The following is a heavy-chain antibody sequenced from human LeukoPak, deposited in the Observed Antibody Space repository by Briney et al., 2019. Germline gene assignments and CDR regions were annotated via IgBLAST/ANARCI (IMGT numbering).Heavy chain of an antibody. CDR3: ARERDYYDSSGYGMFYDY. Sequence: PGGSLRLSCAASGFTFSSYSMNWVRQAPGKGLEWVSSISSSSSYIYYADSVKGRFTISRDNAKNSLYLQMNSLSAEDTAVYYCARERDYYDSSGYGMFYDYWGQGTLVTVSS. D-gene: IGHD3-22*01. CDR1: GFTFSSYS. V-gene: IGHV3-21*01. J-gene: IGHJ4*02. CDR2: ISSSSSYI.